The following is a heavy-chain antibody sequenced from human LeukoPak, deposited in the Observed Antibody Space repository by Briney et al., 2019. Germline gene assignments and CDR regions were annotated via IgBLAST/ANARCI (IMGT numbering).Heavy chain of an antibody. CDR2: IYTSGST. CDR1: GGSISSYY. Sequence: SETLSLTCTVSGGSISSYYWSWIRQPPGKGLEWIGYIYTSGSTNYNPSLKSRVTISVDTSKNQFSLKLSSVTAADTAVYYCARRLDSSGPSFDYWGQGTLVNVSS. J-gene: IGHJ4*02. V-gene: IGHV4-4*09. D-gene: IGHD3-22*01. CDR3: ARRLDSSGPSFDY.